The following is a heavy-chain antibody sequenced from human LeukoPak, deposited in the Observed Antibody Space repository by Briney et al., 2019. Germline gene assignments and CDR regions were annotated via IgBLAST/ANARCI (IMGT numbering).Heavy chain of an antibody. V-gene: IGHV3-72*01. J-gene: IGHJ3*02. Sequence: PGGSLRLSCAASGFIFSDYYMDWVRQAPGKGLEWVARSGNRAARFPTMYAASVRGRFTISRDHSKDLLFLQMNSLKSEDADVYYCVRGFNSFDIWGQGTRVTVSS. CDR3: VRGFNSFDI. CDR1: GFIFSDYY. CDR2: SGNRAARFPT.